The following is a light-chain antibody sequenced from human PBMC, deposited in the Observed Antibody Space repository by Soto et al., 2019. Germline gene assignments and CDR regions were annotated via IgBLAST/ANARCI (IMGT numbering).Light chain of an antibody. J-gene: IGKJ2*01. CDR3: QQYNNWTHT. CDR2: GAS. Sequence: EIVMTQSTATLSVSPGERATLSCRASQSVSSNLAGYQQKPGQAPRLLISGASTRATGIPARFSGSGSGTEFTLTISSLQSEDFAVYYCQQYNNWTHTFGQGTKLEIK. V-gene: IGKV3-15*01. CDR1: QSVSSN.